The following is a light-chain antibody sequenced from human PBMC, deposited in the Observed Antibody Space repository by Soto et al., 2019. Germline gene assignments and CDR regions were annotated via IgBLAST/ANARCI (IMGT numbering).Light chain of an antibody. Sequence: VLTQSPATLSLSPGERATLSCRASQSISSSYLAWYQQKPGQAPRLLIYGASSRATGIPDRFSGSGSGTEFTLTISSLQSEDFAVYYCQQYNNWPRKFGQGTKVDIK. V-gene: IGKV3D-15*01. J-gene: IGKJ1*01. CDR3: QQYNNWPRK. CDR2: GAS. CDR1: QSISSSY.